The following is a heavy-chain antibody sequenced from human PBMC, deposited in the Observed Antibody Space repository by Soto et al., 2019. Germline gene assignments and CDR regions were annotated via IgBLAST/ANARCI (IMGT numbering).Heavy chain of an antibody. Sequence: SETLSLTCTVSGGSISSYYWSWIRQPPGKGLEWIGYIYYSGSTNYNPSLKSRVTISVDTSKNQFSLKLSSVTAADTAVYYCARSEVYGDYYFDYWGQGTLVNVSS. J-gene: IGHJ4*02. V-gene: IGHV4-59*01. CDR1: GGSISSYY. CDR3: ARSEVYGDYYFDY. CDR2: IYYSGST. D-gene: IGHD4-17*01.